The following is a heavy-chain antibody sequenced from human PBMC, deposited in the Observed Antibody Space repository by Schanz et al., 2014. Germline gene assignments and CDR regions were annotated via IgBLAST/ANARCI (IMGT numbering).Heavy chain of an antibody. CDR2: ISTGRYL. Sequence: EVQLLESGGGLVKPGGSLRLSCAASGFTFSSYSLAWVRQAPGKGLEWVSFISTGRYLYYADSVKGRFTISRDNTKNSVFLQMNSLRAEDTALYFCATDYSGGGCHIWGQGTMVTVSS. V-gene: IGHV3-21*02. CDR1: GFTFSSYS. D-gene: IGHD6-19*01. CDR3: ATDYSGGGCHI. J-gene: IGHJ3*02.